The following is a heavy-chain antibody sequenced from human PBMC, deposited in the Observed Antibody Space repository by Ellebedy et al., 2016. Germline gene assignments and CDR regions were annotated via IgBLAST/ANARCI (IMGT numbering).Heavy chain of an antibody. Sequence: GESLKISCAASGFTFSNAWMNWVRQAPGKGLEWVGRIKSKTDGGAADYAAPVKGRFTISRDDSKNTLYLQMNSLKTEDTAVYFCTTAYRYNYDSVWGQGTLVTVSS. V-gene: IGHV3-15*01. CDR3: TTAYRYNYDSV. CDR2: IKSKTDGGAA. D-gene: IGHD5-18*01. J-gene: IGHJ4*02. CDR1: GFTFSNAW.